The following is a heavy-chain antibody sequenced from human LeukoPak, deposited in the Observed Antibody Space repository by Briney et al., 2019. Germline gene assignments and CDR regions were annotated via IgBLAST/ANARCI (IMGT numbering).Heavy chain of an antibody. D-gene: IGHD5-12*01. Sequence: GGSLRLSCAASGFPFSTYDMNWVRQAPGKGLEWVSSISSSGAYIYYADSVKGRFTISRDNAKNLLYLQMNSLRDEGTGVYNCELRTGDYWGQGTLVTVSS. J-gene: IGHJ4*02. CDR3: ELRTGDY. V-gene: IGHV3-21*01. CDR1: GFPFSTYD. CDR2: ISSSGAYI.